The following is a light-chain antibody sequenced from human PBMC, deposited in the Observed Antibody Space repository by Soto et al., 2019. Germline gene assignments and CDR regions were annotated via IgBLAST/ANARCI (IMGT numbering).Light chain of an antibody. J-gene: IGLJ1*01. Sequence: QLVLTQPPSASGTPGQRVTISCSGSSSNIGSNTVNWYQQLPGTAPKLLIYNNNQRPSGVPDRFSGSKSGTSASQAISGLQSEDEADYYCSAWDDSLNGPVFGTGTKVTVL. V-gene: IGLV1-44*01. CDR2: NNN. CDR1: SSNIGSNT. CDR3: SAWDDSLNGPV.